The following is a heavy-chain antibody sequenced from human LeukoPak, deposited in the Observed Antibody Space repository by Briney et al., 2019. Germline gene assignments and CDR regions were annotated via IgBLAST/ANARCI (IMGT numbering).Heavy chain of an antibody. V-gene: IGHV4-4*09. CDR3: ARRNQHYYYYMDV. CDR1: GGSISFYY. CDR2: IYTSGGN. Sequence: SETLSLTCTVSGGSISFYYWSWIRQPPGKGLEWIGYIYTSGGNNYNPSLESRVTMSVDTSKNHFSLKVNSVTAADTAVYYCARRNQHYYYYMDVWGKGTTVTVYS. J-gene: IGHJ6*03. D-gene: IGHD1-14*01.